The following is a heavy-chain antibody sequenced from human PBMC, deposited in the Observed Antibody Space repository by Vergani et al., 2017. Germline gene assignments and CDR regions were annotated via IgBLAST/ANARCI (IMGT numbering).Heavy chain of an antibody. Sequence: QVQLVQSAAEVKKPGSSVKVSCKASGGTFSRYVISWVRQAAGQGLEWMGVIIPIFGTANYAQMFQGSVTITADESTSTAYMGLSTLGTEDTAGDYWARDPGSSGAYYLDYWGQGTLVTVSS. J-gene: IGHJ4*02. D-gene: IGHD6-19*01. V-gene: IGHV1-69*12. CDR3: ARDPGSSGAYYLDY. CDR1: GGTFSRYV. CDR2: IIPIFGTA.